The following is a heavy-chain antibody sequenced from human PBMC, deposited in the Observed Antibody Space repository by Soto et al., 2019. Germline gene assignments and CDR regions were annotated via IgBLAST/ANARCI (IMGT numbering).Heavy chain of an antibody. CDR1: GFTVSSNY. J-gene: IGHJ3*02. CDR2: IYSGGST. Sequence: ESVGGLVQPGGSLRLSCAASGFTVSSNYMSWVRQAPGKGLEWVSVIYSGGSTYYADSVKGRFTISRDNSKNTLYLQMNSLRAEDTAVYYCARDRRYGDYGDAFDIWGQGKMVTVSS. CDR3: ARDRRYGDYGDAFDI. V-gene: IGHV3-66*01. D-gene: IGHD4-17*01.